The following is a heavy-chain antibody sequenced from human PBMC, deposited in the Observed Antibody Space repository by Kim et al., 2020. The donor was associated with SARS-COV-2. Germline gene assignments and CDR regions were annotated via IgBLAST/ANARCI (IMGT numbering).Heavy chain of an antibody. CDR2: ISTSSDYI. CDR1: GFTFSSYS. J-gene: IGHJ6*02. V-gene: IGHV3-21*01. Sequence: GGSLRLSCAASGFTFSSYSMNWVRQAPGKGLEWVSSISTSSDYIYYADSVKGRFTISRDNAKNSLYLQMNSLRAEDTAVYYCARAGGYYYYYCGMDVWGQGTTVTVSS. D-gene: IGHD2-15*01. CDR3: ARAGGYYYYYCGMDV.